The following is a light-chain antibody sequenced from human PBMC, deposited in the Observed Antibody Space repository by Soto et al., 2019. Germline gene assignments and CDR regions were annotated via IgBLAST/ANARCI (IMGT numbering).Light chain of an antibody. CDR1: QSISSW. CDR3: QQYNSYSPLT. CDR2: DAS. J-gene: IGKJ4*01. Sequence: DIQMTQSPSTLSASVGDRVTITCRASQSISSWLAWYQQKPGKAPELLIYDASSLESGAPSRFSGRRSGTEFTLTISSLQPDDFATYYCQQYNSYSPLTFGGGTKVEIK. V-gene: IGKV1-5*01.